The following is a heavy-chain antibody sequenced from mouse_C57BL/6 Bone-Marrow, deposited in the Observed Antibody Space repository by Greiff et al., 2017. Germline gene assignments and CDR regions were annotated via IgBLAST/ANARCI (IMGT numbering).Heavy chain of an antibody. CDR3: ARGDDYDDDDYYAMDY. V-gene: IGHV5-4*03. CDR1: GFTFSSYA. Sequence: EVKLVESGGGLVKPGGSLKLSCAASGFTFSSYAMSWVRQTPEKRLEWVATISDGGSYTYYPDNVKGRYTISRDTAKNNLYLQMSHLTSEDTALYYSARGDDYDDDDYYAMDYWGQGTSGTVSS. J-gene: IGHJ4*01. CDR2: ISDGGSYT. D-gene: IGHD2-4*01.